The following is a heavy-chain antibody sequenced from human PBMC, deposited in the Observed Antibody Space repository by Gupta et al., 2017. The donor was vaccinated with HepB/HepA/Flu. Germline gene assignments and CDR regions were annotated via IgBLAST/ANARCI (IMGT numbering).Heavy chain of an antibody. V-gene: IGHV3-30*18. CDR1: GFTFRNYG. CDR2: ITSDGSNK. J-gene: IGHJ4*02. Sequence: QVQLVESGGGVVQSGKSLRLSCAASGFTFRNYGMHWVRQAPGKGLEWVAVITSDGSNKYYADSVKGRFTISRDNSKNTVSLQMESLRTEDTALYYCAKTGEGFDYWGQGTLVTVSS. CDR3: AKTGEGFDY.